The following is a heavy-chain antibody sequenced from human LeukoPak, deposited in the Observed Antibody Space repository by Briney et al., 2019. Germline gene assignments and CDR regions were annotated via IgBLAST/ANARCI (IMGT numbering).Heavy chain of an antibody. D-gene: IGHD1-14*01. J-gene: IGHJ4*02. CDR3: ATYRIHRGFEY. Sequence: FIXRXXYMSWGXXAPGKGLELLPLINHDGSDCYSVPSVNAPFTISTDNPKNSLYLQMNSLRAEDTAVYYCATYRIHRGFEYWGQGTLVTVSS. V-gene: IGHV3-7*01. CDR2: INHDGSDC. CDR1: FIXRXXY.